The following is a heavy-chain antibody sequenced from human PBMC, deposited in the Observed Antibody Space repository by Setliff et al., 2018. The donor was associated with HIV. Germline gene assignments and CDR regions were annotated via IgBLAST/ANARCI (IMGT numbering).Heavy chain of an antibody. V-gene: IGHV3-30*02. CDR1: GFIFKTYD. CDR3: VTRYCGESICPEFDY. J-gene: IGHJ4*02. CDR2: IRFNGNDK. Sequence: GGSLRLSCATSGFIFKTYDIHWVRQATGKGLEWVTFIRFNGNDKYYADSVKGRFTISRDNSKNTLDLQINSLRPEDTAVYYCVTRYCGESICPEFDYWGQGTLVTVSS. D-gene: IGHD2-21*01.